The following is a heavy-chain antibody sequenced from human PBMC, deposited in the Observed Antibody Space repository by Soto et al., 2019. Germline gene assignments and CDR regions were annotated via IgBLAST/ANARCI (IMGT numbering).Heavy chain of an antibody. D-gene: IGHD2-15*01. CDR1: GFSLSTSAVG. J-gene: IGHJ4*02. CDR3: ARRYCSAGSCPFDY. V-gene: IGHV2-5*02. CDR2: IYWDDDN. Sequence: QITLKESGPTLEKPTQTLTLTCTFSGFSLSTSAVGVGWIRQPPGKALEWLALIYWDDDNRYSPSLNTRLTITKDTSKNQVVLTMTNVDPVDTATYYCARRYCSAGSCPFDYWGQGTLVTVSS.